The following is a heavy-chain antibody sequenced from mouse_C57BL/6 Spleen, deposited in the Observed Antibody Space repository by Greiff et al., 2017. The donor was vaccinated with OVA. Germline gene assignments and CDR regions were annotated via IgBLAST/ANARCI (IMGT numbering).Heavy chain of an antibody. V-gene: IGHV1-39*01. CDR1: GYSFTDYN. J-gene: IGHJ3*01. CDR2: INPNYGTT. D-gene: IGHD1-1*01. CDR3: ASPYGSTSWFAY. Sequence: EVKLMESGPELVKPGASVKISCKASGYSFTDYNMNWVKQSNGKSLEWIGVINPNYGTTSYNQKFKGKATLTVDQSSSTAYMQLNSLTSEDSAVYYCASPYGSTSWFAYWGQGTLVTVSA.